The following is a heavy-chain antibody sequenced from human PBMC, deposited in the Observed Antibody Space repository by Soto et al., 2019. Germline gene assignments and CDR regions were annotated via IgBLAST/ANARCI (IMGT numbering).Heavy chain of an antibody. CDR1: GFTFNSYA. D-gene: IGHD2-15*01. J-gene: IGHJ4*02. CDR2: ISGSGGST. Sequence: GGSLRLSCATSGFTFNSYAITWVRQAPGKGLEWVSAISGSGGSTYYADSVKGRFTISRDNSKNTLYLQMNSLRAEDTAVYYCAKDVYCSGSSCYSGGLSDWGQGTLVTVSS. CDR3: AKDVYCSGSSCYSGGLSD. V-gene: IGHV3-23*01.